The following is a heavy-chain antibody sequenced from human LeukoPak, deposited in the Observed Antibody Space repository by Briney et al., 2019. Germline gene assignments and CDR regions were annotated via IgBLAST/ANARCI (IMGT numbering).Heavy chain of an antibody. CDR1: GGSISSYY. CDR3: TSSDYDHYAMDV. J-gene: IGHJ6*02. Sequence: SETLSLTCTVSGGSISSYYWSWIRQPPGQGLEWIGSIYYSCSTNYNPSLRSRVTISLDTSKSQFSLKLTSVTAADTAMYYCTSSDYDHYAMDVWGQGTTVTVSS. D-gene: IGHD6-6*01. CDR2: IYYSCST. V-gene: IGHV4-59*08.